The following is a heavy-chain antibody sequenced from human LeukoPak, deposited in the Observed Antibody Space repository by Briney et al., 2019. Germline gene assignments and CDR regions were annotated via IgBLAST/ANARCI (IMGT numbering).Heavy chain of an antibody. CDR3: ARVRVAGTPFYYYYGMDV. D-gene: IGHD6-19*01. Sequence: GRSLRLSCAASGFTFSSYAMHWVRQAPGKGLEWVAVISYDGSNKYYADSVKGRFTISRDNSKNTLYLQMNSLRAEDTAVYYCARVRVAGTPFYYYYGMDVWGQGTTVTVSS. J-gene: IGHJ6*02. V-gene: IGHV3-30-3*01. CDR2: ISYDGSNK. CDR1: GFTFSSYA.